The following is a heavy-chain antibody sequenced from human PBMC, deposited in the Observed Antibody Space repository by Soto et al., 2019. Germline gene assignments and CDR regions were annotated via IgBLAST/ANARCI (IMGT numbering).Heavy chain of an antibody. CDR2: TYYRSKWYY. V-gene: IGHV6-1*01. Sequence: SQTLSLTCAITGDSVSNNSADWSWVRQSPSRGLEWLGRTYYRSKWYYEYAVSVRGRITINPDTSKNQYSLQLNSVTPEDTAVYFCARGEQYSGRIFDYWGQGTLVTVSS. CDR1: GDSVSNNSAD. J-gene: IGHJ4*01. CDR3: ARGEQYSGRIFDY. D-gene: IGHD1-26*01.